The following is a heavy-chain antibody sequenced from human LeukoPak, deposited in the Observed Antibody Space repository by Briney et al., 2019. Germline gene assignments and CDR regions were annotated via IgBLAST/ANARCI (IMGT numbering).Heavy chain of an antibody. CDR1: GFSVSNNY. V-gene: IGHV3-53*01. D-gene: IGHD3-10*01. J-gene: IGHJ4*02. Sequence: GGSLRLSCAASGFSVSNNYMSWVRQAPGKGLEWVSVLFSGGNTYYADSVKGRFTISRDNSKNTLHLQMNSLRAEDTAVYYCARVWFGYFFQWGQGALVTVSS. CDR3: ARVWFGYFFQ. CDR2: LFSGGNT.